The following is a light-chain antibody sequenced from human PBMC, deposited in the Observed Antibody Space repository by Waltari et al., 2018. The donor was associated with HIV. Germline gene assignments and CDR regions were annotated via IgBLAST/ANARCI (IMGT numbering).Light chain of an antibody. Sequence: DIQMTQSPSSLSASIGDTVPVTCRASQDISNSVSWFQQRPGKAPKLLVHGALILQRGVPSRFSGIGSGTDYTLTISGLQAEDFATYFCQQYFGVPLTFGGGTRVDI. CDR3: QQYFGVPLT. CDR2: GAL. V-gene: IGKV1-NL1*01. J-gene: IGKJ4*01. CDR1: QDISNS.